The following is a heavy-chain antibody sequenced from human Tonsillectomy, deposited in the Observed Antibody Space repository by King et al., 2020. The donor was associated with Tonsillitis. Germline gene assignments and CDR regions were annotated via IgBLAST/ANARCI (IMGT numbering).Heavy chain of an antibody. Sequence: VQLVESGGGLAQPGGSLRLSCAASGFTFSNYWMHWVRQVPGKGLVWVSRINSDGSITSYADSVKGRLTISRDNAKNTLYMQMNSLRAEDTAVYYCAVDYGDYGGRMDVWGQGTTVPVSS. CDR2: INSDGSIT. CDR1: GFTFSNYW. V-gene: IGHV3-74*01. D-gene: IGHD4-17*01. CDR3: AVDYGDYGGRMDV. J-gene: IGHJ6*02.